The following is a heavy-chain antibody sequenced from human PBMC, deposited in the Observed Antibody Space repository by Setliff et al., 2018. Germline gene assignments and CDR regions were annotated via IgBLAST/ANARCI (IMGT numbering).Heavy chain of an antibody. D-gene: IGHD1-7*01. CDR2: THYSGST. V-gene: IGHV4-59*11. CDR1: GGSISSHY. J-gene: IGHJ5*02. Sequence: PSETLSLTCTVSGGSISSHYWNWIRQPPGKGLEWIGHTHYSGSTNYNPSLKSRVTISVDTSKNQLSLDLTSVTAADTAVYYCARNWHWGFDPWGRGALVTVSS. CDR3: ARNWHWGFDP.